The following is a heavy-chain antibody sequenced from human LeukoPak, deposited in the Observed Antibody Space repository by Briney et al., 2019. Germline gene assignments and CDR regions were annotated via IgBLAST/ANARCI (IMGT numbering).Heavy chain of an antibody. V-gene: IGHV1-8*01. CDR3: ARALSWTGNSYYYMDV. Sequence: ASVKVSCKASGYTFTSYDINWVRQATGQGLEWMGWMNPNSGNTGYAQKFQGRVTMTKNTSITTAYMELSSLRSEDTVVYYCARALSWTGNSYYYMDVWGKGTTVTVSS. CDR1: GYTFTSYD. CDR2: MNPNSGNT. J-gene: IGHJ6*03. D-gene: IGHD3/OR15-3a*01.